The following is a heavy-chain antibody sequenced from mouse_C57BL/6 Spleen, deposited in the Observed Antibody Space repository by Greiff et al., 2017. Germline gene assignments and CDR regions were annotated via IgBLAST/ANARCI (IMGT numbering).Heavy chain of an antibody. CDR1: GFTFSSYA. CDR2: ISDGGSYT. Sequence: EVHLVESGGGLVKPGGSLKLSCAASGFTFSSYAMSWVRQTPEKRLEWVATISDGGSYTYYPDNVKGRFTISRDNAKNNLYLQMSHLKSEDTAMYYCARDPLPSPLDYWGQGTTLTVSS. J-gene: IGHJ2*01. CDR3: ARDPLPSPLDY. V-gene: IGHV5-4*01.